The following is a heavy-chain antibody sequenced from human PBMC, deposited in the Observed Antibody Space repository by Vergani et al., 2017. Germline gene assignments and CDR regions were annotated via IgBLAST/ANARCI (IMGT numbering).Heavy chain of an antibody. CDR2: ISGSGGST. J-gene: IGHJ6*02. CDR3: AKDLSSSWLNKYYYYCMDV. CDR1: GFTFSSYA. Sequence: EVQLLESGGGLVQPGGSLRLSCAASGFTFSSYAMSWVRQAPGKGLEWVSAISGSGGSTYYAASVKGRFTISRDNSKNTLYLQMNILRAEDTAVYYCAKDLSSSWLNKYYYYCMDVWGQGTTVTVSS. D-gene: IGHD6-13*01. V-gene: IGHV3-23*01.